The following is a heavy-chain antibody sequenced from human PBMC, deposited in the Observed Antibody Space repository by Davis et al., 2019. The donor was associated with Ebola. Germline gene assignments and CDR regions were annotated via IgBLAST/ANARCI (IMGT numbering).Heavy chain of an antibody. CDR1: GYTFTSYY. D-gene: IGHD6-13*01. J-gene: IGHJ4*02. CDR2: INPSGGST. CDR3: ARDALGIAAAGRGFDY. Sequence: AASVKVSCKASGYTFTSYYMHWVRHAPGQRLEWMGIINPSGGSTSYAQKFQGRVTMTRDTSTSTVYMELSSLRSEDTAVYYCARDALGIAAAGRGFDYWGQGTLVTVSS. V-gene: IGHV1-46*03.